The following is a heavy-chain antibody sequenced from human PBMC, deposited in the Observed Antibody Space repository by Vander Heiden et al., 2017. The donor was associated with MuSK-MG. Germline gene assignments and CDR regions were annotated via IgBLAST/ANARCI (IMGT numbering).Heavy chain of an antibody. J-gene: IGHJ4*02. Sequence: QVQLQQWGAGLLKASETLSLTCTVYGGPFSGYFWSWIRQPPGKGLKWIGEINHSGSTNYNPSLKSRLTISLDTSKDQFSLKLSSVTAADTAVYYCARLAYCGTDCYSFDSWGQGTLVTVSS. CDR3: ARLAYCGTDCYSFDS. V-gene: IGHV4-34*01. CDR1: GGPFSGYF. D-gene: IGHD2-21*02. CDR2: INHSGST.